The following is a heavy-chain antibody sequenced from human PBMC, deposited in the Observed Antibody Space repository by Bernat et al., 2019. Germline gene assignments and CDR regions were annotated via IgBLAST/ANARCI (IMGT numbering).Heavy chain of an antibody. CDR3: ATAMVATTGVYFDY. Sequence: EVQLVESGGGFVQPGGSLRLSCAASGVTFSSYEMNWVRQAPGKGLEWVSYVSSRGRTLFHADSVKGRFTISGDNARNSLYLQMNSLRVEDTAVYYCATAMVATTGVYFDYWGQGTLVTVSS. CDR1: GVTFSSYE. J-gene: IGHJ4*01. D-gene: IGHD4/OR15-4a*01. CDR2: VSSRGRTL. V-gene: IGHV3-48*03.